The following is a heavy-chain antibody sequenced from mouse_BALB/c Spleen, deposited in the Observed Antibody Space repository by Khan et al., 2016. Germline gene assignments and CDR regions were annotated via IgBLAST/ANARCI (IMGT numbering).Heavy chain of an antibody. J-gene: IGHJ4*01. CDR3: ARSDSGTQDAMDY. Sequence: EGQLQASGPGLVKPSQSLSLTCTVTGYSITSDYAWNWIRQFPGNKLEWMGYIGYSGSTSYNPTLKSRISITRDTSNNQFFLQLNSVTSEDTSTYYCARSDSGTQDAMDYCGQGTSVTVSS. D-gene: IGHD1-1*01. CDR2: IGYSGST. CDR1: GYSITSDYA. V-gene: IGHV3-2*02.